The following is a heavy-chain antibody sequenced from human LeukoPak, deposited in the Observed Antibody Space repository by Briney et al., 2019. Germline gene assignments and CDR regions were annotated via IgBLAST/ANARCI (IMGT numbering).Heavy chain of an antibody. Sequence: SETLSLTCTVSGGSISSYYRSWIRQPPGKGLEWIGYIYYSGSTNYNPSLKSRVTISVDTSKNQFSLKLSSVTAADTAVYYCARSPGLVELSVATSFDYWGQGTLVTVSS. J-gene: IGHJ4*02. D-gene: IGHD3-16*02. V-gene: IGHV4-59*01. CDR1: GGSISSYY. CDR2: IYYSGST. CDR3: ARSPGLVELSVATSFDY.